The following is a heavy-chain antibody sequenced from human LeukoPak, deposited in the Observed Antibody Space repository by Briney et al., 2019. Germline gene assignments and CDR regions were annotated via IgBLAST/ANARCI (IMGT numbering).Heavy chain of an antibody. Sequence: SGGSLRLSCAASGFTFSNASMTWVRQAPGKGLEWVGRVRSIGDGGTTDYAAPVKGRFTISRDDSKNTLYLQMNSLKTEDTAVYYCTTRPGYGQQSNKSFQHWGQGTLVIVSS. CDR3: TTRPGYGQQSNKSFQH. CDR1: GFTFSNAS. D-gene: IGHD5-12*01. CDR2: VRSIGDGGTT. V-gene: IGHV3-15*01. J-gene: IGHJ1*01.